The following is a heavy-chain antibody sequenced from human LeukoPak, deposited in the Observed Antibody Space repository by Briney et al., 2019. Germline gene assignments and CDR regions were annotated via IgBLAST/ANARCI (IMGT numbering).Heavy chain of an antibody. J-gene: IGHJ4*02. V-gene: IGHV4-38-2*02. CDR1: GYSISSGYY. CDR2: IYHSGST. CDR3: ARDPNDFWSGLDY. Sequence: SETLSLTCTVSGYSISSGYYWGWIRQPPGKGLEWIGSIYHSGSTYYNPSLKSRVTISVDTSKNQFSLKLSSVTAADTAVYYCARDPNDFWSGLDYWGQGTLVTVSS. D-gene: IGHD3-3*01.